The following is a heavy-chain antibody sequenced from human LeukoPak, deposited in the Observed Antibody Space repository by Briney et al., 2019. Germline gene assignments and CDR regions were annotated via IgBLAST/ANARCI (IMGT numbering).Heavy chain of an antibody. Sequence: GASVKVSCKASGYTFTSYGISWVRQAPGQGLEWMGWISAYNGNTNYAQKLQGRVTMTTDTSTSTVYMELSSLRSEDTAVYYCAREGPATGYSSSLSPWGQGTLVTVSS. CDR2: ISAYNGNT. J-gene: IGHJ5*02. CDR1: GYTFTSYG. CDR3: AREGPATGYSSSLSP. D-gene: IGHD6-13*01. V-gene: IGHV1-18*01.